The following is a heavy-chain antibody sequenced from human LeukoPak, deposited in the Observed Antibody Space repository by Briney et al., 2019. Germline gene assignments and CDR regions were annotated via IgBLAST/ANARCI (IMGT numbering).Heavy chain of an antibody. J-gene: IGHJ6*03. CDR3: ARARPGVEYSGSSGYYMDV. D-gene: IGHD6-6*01. CDR1: GGTFSSYA. Sequence: SVKVSCKASGGTFSSYAISWVRQAPGQGLEWMGGIIPIFGTANYAQKFQGRVTITTDESTSTAYMELSSLRSEDTAVYYCARARPGVEYSGSSGYYMDVWGKGTTVTVSS. V-gene: IGHV1-69*05. CDR2: IIPIFGTA.